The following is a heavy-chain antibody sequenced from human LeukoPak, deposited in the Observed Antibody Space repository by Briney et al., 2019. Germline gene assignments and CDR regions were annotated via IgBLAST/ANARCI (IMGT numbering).Heavy chain of an antibody. Sequence: PGGSLRLSCAASGFTFSSYAMHWVRQAPGKGLEWVAVISYDGSNKYYADSVKGRFTISRDNSKNTLYLQMNSLRAEDTAVYYCARDRVVVATIFDYWGQGTLATVSS. CDR1: GFTFSSYA. J-gene: IGHJ4*02. CDR3: ARDRVVVATIFDY. D-gene: IGHD5-12*01. CDR2: ISYDGSNK. V-gene: IGHV3-30-3*01.